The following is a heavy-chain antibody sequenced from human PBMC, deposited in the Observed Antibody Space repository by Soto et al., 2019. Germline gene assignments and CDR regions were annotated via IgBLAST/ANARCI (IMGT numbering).Heavy chain of an antibody. J-gene: IGHJ2*01. D-gene: IGHD5-12*01. CDR3: ARGNHRWLQLWYFDL. V-gene: IGHV1-69*12. Sequence: QVQLVQSGAEVKKPGSSVTVSCKASGGTFSSYTISWVRQAPGQGLEWMGGIIPIFGTASYAQKFQGRVTITADESTSTAYMELSSPRSEDTAVYYCARGNHRWLQLWYFDLWGRGTLVTVSS. CDR2: IIPIFGTA. CDR1: GGTFSSYT.